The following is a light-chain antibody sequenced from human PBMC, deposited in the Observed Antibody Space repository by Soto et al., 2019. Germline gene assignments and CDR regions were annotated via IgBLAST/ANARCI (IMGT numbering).Light chain of an antibody. Sequence: EIVLTQSPGTLSLSPGERATLSCRASQSVSSSYLAWYQQKPGQAPRLLIYGASSRATGIPDRFSGSGSGTDFTLTLSRLEPEDFALYYCQQYGSSPGTFGQGTKVEIK. CDR1: QSVSSSY. CDR3: QQYGSSPGT. CDR2: GAS. J-gene: IGKJ1*01. V-gene: IGKV3-20*01.